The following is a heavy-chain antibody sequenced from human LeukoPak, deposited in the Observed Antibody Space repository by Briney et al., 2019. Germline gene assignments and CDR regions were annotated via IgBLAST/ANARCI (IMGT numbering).Heavy chain of an antibody. Sequence: PGGSLRLSCAASGFTFSSYAMSWVRQAPGKGLEWVSAISGSGGSTYYADSVKGRITISRDNAKNTLYLQMNSLRAEDTAVYYCARGRGYSYGWIGDKLLDYWGQGTLATVSS. J-gene: IGHJ4*02. CDR1: GFTFSSYA. D-gene: IGHD5-18*01. V-gene: IGHV3-23*01. CDR3: ARGRGYSYGWIGDKLLDY. CDR2: ISGSGGST.